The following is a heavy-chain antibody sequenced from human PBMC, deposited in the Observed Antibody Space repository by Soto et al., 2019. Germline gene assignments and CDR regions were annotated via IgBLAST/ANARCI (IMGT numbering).Heavy chain of an antibody. CDR1: GFTVDDYG. CDR3: ASNYYDGSGYSPKASDFDY. J-gene: IGHJ4*02. Sequence: EVQLVESGGGVVRPGGSLRLSCAASGFTVDDYGMSWVRQAPGKGLEWVAGFNWNGGSTGYADSVKGRFTISRDNAKNSLYLQRNSLRSEDTALYYCASNYYDGSGYSPKASDFDYCGQGTLVTVSS. V-gene: IGHV3-20*04. CDR2: FNWNGGST. D-gene: IGHD3-22*01.